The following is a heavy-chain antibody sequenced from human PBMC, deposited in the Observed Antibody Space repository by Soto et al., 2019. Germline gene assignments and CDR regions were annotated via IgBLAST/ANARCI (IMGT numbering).Heavy chain of an antibody. V-gene: IGHV1-18*01. CDR3: ARGFSSGYPGDDAFDI. CDR2: ISAYNGNT. J-gene: IGHJ3*02. D-gene: IGHD3-22*01. CDR1: GYTFTSYG. Sequence: ASVKVSCKASGYTFTSYGFTWVRQAPGQGLEWMGWISAYNGNTNYAQKLQGRVTMTTDTSTSTAYMELRSLRSDDTAVYYCARGFSSGYPGDDAFDIWGQGTMVTVSS.